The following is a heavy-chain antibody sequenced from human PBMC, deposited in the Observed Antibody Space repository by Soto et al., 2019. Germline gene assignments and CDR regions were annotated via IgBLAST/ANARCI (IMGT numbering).Heavy chain of an antibody. CDR3: ARGSSQPDYDGMDV. CDR2: ISTRSLTI. D-gene: IGHD2-2*01. V-gene: IGHV3-48*02. Sequence: GGSLRLSCVASGFTFSGLSMSWVRQAPGKGLEWISYISTRSLTIDYADSVKGRFTISRDNAKDSLFLQMRSLRDEDSAVYYCARGSSQPDYDGMDVWGQGTTVTVSS. CDR1: GFTFSGLS. J-gene: IGHJ6*02.